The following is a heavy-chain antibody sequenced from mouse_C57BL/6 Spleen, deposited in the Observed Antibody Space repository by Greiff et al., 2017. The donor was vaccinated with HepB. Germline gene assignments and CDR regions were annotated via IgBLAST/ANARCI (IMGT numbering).Heavy chain of an antibody. CDR3: ARSGGYHLAWFAY. J-gene: IGHJ3*01. D-gene: IGHD2-2*01. CDR1: GYAFSSSW. V-gene: IGHV1-82*01. Sequence: QVQLQQSGPELVKPGASVKISCKASGYAFSSSWMNWVKQRPGKGLEWIGRIYPGDGDTNYNGKFKGKATLTADKSSSTAYMQLSSLTSEDSAVYFCARSGGYHLAWFAYWGQGTLVTVSA. CDR2: IYPGDGDT.